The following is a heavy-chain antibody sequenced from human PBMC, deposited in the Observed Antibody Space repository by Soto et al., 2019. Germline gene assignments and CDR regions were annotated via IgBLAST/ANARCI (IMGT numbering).Heavy chain of an antibody. CDR1: GVALVIYG. CDR3: ARDGDGTRTRNNSYHNGMDV. CDR2: VFYTGRA. J-gene: IGHJ6*02. Sequence: DTLYRXCPFPGVALVIYGSSWIGQPPGKGLAWSGWVFYTGRADYNSSLQSRVSISLYTSNYQFSLKLRSVPAADTAVYYCARDGDGTRTRNNSYHNGMDVWAQGPTVAVSS. D-gene: IGHD2-21*02. V-gene: IGHV4-59*01.